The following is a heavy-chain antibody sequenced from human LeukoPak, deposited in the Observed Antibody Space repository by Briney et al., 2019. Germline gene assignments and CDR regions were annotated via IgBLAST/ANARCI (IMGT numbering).Heavy chain of an antibody. V-gene: IGHV4-59*01. J-gene: IGHJ6*02. CDR3: ARVGITMVRGHYGMDV. D-gene: IGHD3-10*01. CDR1: GGSISSYY. Sequence: PSETLSLTCTVSGGSISSYYWSWIRQPPGKGLEWIGYIYYSGSTNYNPSLKSRVTISVDTSKNQFSLKLSSVTAADTAVYYCARVGITMVRGHYGMDVWGQGTTVTVSS. CDR2: IYYSGST.